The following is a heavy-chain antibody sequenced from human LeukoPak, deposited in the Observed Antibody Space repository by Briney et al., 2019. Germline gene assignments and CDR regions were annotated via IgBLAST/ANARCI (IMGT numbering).Heavy chain of an antibody. D-gene: IGHD6-6*01. CDR3: ARDFREARHDY. V-gene: IGHV3-48*01. CDR2: ISSSSTI. Sequence: GGSLRLSCAASGFTFSSYSMNWVRQAPGKGLEWVSYISSSSTIYYADSVKGRFTISRDNAKNSLYLQMNSTGAEDTAVYCCARDFREARHDYWGQGTLVTVSS. CDR1: GFTFSSYS. J-gene: IGHJ4*02.